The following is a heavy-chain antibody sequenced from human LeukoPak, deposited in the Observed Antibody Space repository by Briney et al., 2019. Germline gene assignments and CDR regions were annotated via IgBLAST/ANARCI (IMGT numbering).Heavy chain of an antibody. V-gene: IGHV3-23*01. Sequence: QTGGSLRLSCTASGFTFDTYAVNWVRRAPGKGLEWVSTITGSGSTYYADSVKGRFTISRDNAKNTLYLQMSSLRAEDTAVYYCAKDRGRYYDSSGYYWGYYFDSWGQGILVTVST. CDR3: AKDRGRYYDSSGYYWGYYFDS. CDR1: GFTFDTYA. CDR2: ITGSGST. J-gene: IGHJ4*02. D-gene: IGHD3-22*01.